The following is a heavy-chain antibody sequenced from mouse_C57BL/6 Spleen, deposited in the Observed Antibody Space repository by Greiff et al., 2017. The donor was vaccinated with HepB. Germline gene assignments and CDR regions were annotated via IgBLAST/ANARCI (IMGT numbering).Heavy chain of an antibody. V-gene: IGHV1-54*01. CDR2: INPGSGGT. D-gene: IGHD4-1*02. CDR3: ATNGIAY. J-gene: IGHJ3*01. CDR1: GYAFTNYL. Sequence: VQLVESGAELVRPGTSVKVSCKASGYAFTNYLIEWVKQRPGQGLEWIGVINPGSGGTNYNEKFKGKATLTADKSSSTAYMQLSSLTSEDSAVYFCATNGIAYWGQGTLVTVSA.